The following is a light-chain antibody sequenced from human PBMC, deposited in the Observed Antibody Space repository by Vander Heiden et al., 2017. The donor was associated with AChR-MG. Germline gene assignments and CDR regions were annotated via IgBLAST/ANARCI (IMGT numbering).Light chain of an antibody. J-gene: IGLJ1*01. V-gene: IGLV2-11*01. Sequence: QSALTQPRSVSGSPGQSVAISCTGTSSDVGTYNFVSWYQQHPGKAPKLMIYDVIKRPSGVPDRFSGSKSGNTASLTISGLQAEDEADYYCCAYTGSETYVFAPGTKVTVL. CDR3: CAYTGSETYV. CDR2: DVI. CDR1: SSDVGTYNF.